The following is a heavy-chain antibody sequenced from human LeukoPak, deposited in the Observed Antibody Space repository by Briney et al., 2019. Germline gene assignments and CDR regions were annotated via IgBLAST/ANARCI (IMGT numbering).Heavy chain of an antibody. CDR3: ASQYSSGFDYYYYGMDV. Sequence: GGSLRLSCAASGFTFSDYYMSWIRQAPGKGLEWVSYISISGSTIYYADSVKGRFTISRDNAKNSLYLQMNSLRAEDTAVYYCASQYSSGFDYYYYGMDVWGQGTTVTVSS. D-gene: IGHD6-19*01. CDR1: GFTFSDYY. V-gene: IGHV3-11*01. CDR2: ISISGSTI. J-gene: IGHJ6*02.